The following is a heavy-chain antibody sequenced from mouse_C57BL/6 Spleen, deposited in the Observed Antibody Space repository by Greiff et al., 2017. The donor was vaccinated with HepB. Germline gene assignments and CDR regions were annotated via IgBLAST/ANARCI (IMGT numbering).Heavy chain of an antibody. CDR2: ISYDGSN. V-gene: IGHV3-6*01. CDR3: ARGEGYYGNYWFAY. CDR1: GYSITSGYY. J-gene: IGHJ3*01. D-gene: IGHD2-1*01. Sequence: EVKLMESGPGLVKPSQSLSLTCSVTGYSITSGYYWNWIRQFPGNKLEWMGYISYDGSNNYNPSLKNRISITRDTSKNQFFLKLNSVTTEDTATYYCARGEGYYGNYWFAYWGQGTLVTVSA.